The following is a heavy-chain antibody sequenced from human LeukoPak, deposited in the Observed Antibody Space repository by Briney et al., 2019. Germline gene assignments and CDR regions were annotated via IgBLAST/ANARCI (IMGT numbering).Heavy chain of an antibody. Sequence: ASVKVSCKASGYTFTGYYMHWVRQAPGQGLEWMGRINPNSGGTNYAQKFQGRVTMTRDTSISTAYMELSRLRSDDTAVYYCATGLYDYVWGSYRLNWFDPWGQGTLVTVSS. V-gene: IGHV1-2*06. CDR1: GYTFTGYY. J-gene: IGHJ5*02. CDR2: INPNSGGT. CDR3: ATGLYDYVWGSYRLNWFDP. D-gene: IGHD3-16*02.